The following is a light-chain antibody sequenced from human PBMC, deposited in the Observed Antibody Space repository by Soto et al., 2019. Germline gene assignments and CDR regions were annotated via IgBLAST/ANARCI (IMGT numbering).Light chain of an antibody. Sequence: DIQMTQSASSLPASVGDTVTISCQASQDISKYLNWFQQKPGKAPKLLIYDVFNVETGVSSRFSGRGSGTDFTLIISNLQPEDFATYYCQQYDQLSITFGGGTQVDI. CDR3: QQYDQLSIT. V-gene: IGKV1-33*01. J-gene: IGKJ4*01. CDR1: QDISKY. CDR2: DVF.